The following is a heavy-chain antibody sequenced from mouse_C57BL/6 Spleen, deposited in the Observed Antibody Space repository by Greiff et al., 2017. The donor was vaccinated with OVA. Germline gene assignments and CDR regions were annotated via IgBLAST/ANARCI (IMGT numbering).Heavy chain of an antibody. Sequence: QVHVKQPGAELVKPGASVKLSCKASGYTFTSYWMQWVKQRPGQGLEWIGEIDPSDSYTNYNQKFKGKATLTVDTSSSPAYMQLSSLTSEDSAVYYCARRDYDYDAYWGQGTTLTVSS. D-gene: IGHD2-4*01. CDR3: ARRDYDYDAY. CDR2: IDPSDSYT. J-gene: IGHJ2*01. V-gene: IGHV1-50*01. CDR1: GYTFTSYW.